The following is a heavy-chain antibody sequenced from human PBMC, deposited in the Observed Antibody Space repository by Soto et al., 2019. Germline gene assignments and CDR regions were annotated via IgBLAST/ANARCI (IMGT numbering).Heavy chain of an antibody. J-gene: IGHJ5*02. CDR1: GCSISSGGYS. CDR3: ARIAYYDSSGYYYLWFDP. D-gene: IGHD3-22*01. Sequence: SETLSLTCAVSGCSISSGGYSWSWIRQPPGKGLEWIGYIYHSGSTYYNPSLKSRVTISVDRSKNQFSLKLSSVTAADTAVYYCARIAYYDSSGYYYLWFDPWGQGTLVTVSS. V-gene: IGHV4-30-2*01. CDR2: IYHSGST.